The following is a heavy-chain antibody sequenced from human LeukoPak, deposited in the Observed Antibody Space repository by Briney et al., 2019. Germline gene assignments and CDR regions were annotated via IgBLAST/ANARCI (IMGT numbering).Heavy chain of an antibody. V-gene: IGHV3-66*01. Sequence: GRSLRLSCAASGFTVSSNFMSWVRQAPGKGLEWVSVIYSGGNTYYADYVKGRFTISRDNSKNTLYLQMNSLRAEDTAVYHCARDRLPPLGAFDIWGQGTMVTVSS. D-gene: IGHD3-16*01. CDR2: IYSGGNT. CDR3: ARDRLPPLGAFDI. J-gene: IGHJ3*02. CDR1: GFTVSSNF.